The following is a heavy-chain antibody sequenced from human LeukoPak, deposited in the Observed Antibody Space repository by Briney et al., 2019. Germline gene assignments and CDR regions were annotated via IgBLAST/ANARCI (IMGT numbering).Heavy chain of an antibody. Sequence: GGSLRLSCAASGFTFSSYAMSWVRQAPGKGMEWVSAISGSGGSTYYADSVKGRFTISRDNSKNTLYLQMNSLRAEDTAVYYCAKDLYSSSWSYFDYWGQGTLVTVSS. CDR1: GFTFSSYA. V-gene: IGHV3-23*01. D-gene: IGHD6-13*01. CDR2: ISGSGGST. J-gene: IGHJ4*02. CDR3: AKDLYSSSWSYFDY.